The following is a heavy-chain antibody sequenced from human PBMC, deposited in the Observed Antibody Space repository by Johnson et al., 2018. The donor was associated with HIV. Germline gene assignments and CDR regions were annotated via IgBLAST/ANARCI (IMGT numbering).Heavy chain of an antibody. J-gene: IGHJ3*01. CDR2: VRTEAKNHAT. V-gene: IGHV3-73*01. Sequence: VHLVESGGGVVQPGRSLRLSCAASGFTFSTYGMHWVRQASGKGLEWVGRVRTEAKNHATAYAASVTGRFSISRDDSKNTAYLQMNSLRAEDTAVYYCAKDLSSQLLWFIRDGFDVWGQGTMVTVSS. CDR3: AKDLSSQLLWFIRDGFDV. D-gene: IGHD3-10*01. CDR1: GFTFSTYG.